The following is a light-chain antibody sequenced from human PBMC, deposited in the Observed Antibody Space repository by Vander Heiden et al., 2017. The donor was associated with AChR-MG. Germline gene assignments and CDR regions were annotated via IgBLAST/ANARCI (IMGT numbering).Light chain of an antibody. CDR3: SSYAGSNEDVV. Sequence: QSALTQPPSASGSPGQSVTSPRTGTSSDVGGYNYVSWYQQHPGKAPKLMIYEVSKRPSGVPDRFSGSKSGNTASLTVSGLQAEDEADYYCSSYAGSNEDVVFGGGTKLTVL. J-gene: IGLJ2*01. V-gene: IGLV2-8*01. CDR2: EVS. CDR1: SSDVGGYNY.